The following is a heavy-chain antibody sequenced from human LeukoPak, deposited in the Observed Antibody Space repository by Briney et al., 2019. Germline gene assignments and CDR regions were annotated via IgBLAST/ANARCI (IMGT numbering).Heavy chain of an antibody. CDR2: ISHDGSNK. J-gene: IGHJ4*02. D-gene: IGHD5-24*01. CDR3: ARVMATISQDYFDF. Sequence: GGSLRLSCAASGFTFSSYAMHWVRQAPGKGLEWVAVISHDGSNKYYADSVKGRFTISRDNSRNTLFLQMNSLRAEDTAVYYCARVMATISQDYFDFWGQGTLVTVSS. CDR1: GFTFSSYA. V-gene: IGHV3-30*04.